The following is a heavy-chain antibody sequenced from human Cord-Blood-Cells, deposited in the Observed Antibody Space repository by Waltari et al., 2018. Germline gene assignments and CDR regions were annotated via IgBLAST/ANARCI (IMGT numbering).Heavy chain of an antibody. D-gene: IGHD2-2*01. CDR2: IYTSGST. CDR1: GGSISSSY. Sequence: QVQLQESGPGLVKPSETLSLTCTVSGGSISSSYWSWIRQPAGKGPEWIGRIYTSGSTNSNPALKSRVTMSVDTSKNQFSLKLSSVTAADTAVYYCARDVGPPPRYCSSTSCYDSGAFDIWGQGTMVTVSS. J-gene: IGHJ3*02. V-gene: IGHV4-4*07. CDR3: ARDVGPPPRYCSSTSCYDSGAFDI.